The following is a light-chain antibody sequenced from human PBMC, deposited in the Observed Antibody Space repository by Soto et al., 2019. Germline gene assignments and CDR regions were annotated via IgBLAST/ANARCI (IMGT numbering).Light chain of an antibody. CDR3: SSYTSSSTPYV. V-gene: IGLV2-14*01. Sequence: QSVLTQPASVSGSPGQSITISCTGTSSDVGGYNYVSWYQQHPGKAPKLMIYDVRNRPSGVSNRFSGSKSANTASLTISGLQAEDEADYYCSSYTSSSTPYVFGTGTKLTVL. CDR2: DVR. J-gene: IGLJ1*01. CDR1: SSDVGGYNY.